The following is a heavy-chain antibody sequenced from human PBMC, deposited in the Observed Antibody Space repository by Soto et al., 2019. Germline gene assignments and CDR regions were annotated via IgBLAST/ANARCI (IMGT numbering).Heavy chain of an antibody. CDR2: ISYTGSTI. J-gene: IGHJ4*02. CDR3: ARGLRNYYDRSGLHY. D-gene: IGHD3-22*01. CDR1: EFTFSNYE. V-gene: IGHV3-48*03. Sequence: EVQLVESGGGLVQPGGSLRLSCVGSEFTFSNYEMNWVRQAPGKGLEWVSYISYTGSTIYYADSVRGRFTISRDNSKNSLYLQMNSLRAEDTVVYYCARGLRNYYDRSGLHYWGQGTLVTVSS.